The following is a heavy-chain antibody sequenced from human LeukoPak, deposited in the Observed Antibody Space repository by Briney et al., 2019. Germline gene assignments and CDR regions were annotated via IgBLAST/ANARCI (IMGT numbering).Heavy chain of an antibody. J-gene: IGHJ4*02. CDR1: GYTFTGYY. D-gene: IGHD3-10*01. V-gene: IGHV1-2*02. CDR3: ARDTNYYGSGSYEDY. CDR2: INPNSGGT. Sequence: ASVKVSCKASGYTFTGYYMHWVRQAPGQGLEWMGWINPNSGGTNYAQKFQGRVTMTRDTSISTAYMELSRLRSDDTAVYYCARDTNYYGSGSYEDYWGQGTLVIVSS.